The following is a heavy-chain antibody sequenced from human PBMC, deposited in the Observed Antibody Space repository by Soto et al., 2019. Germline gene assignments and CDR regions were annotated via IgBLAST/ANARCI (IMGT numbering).Heavy chain of an antibody. CDR1: GYTFTGYY. CDR2: ISPQTGGT. V-gene: IGHV1-2*02. D-gene: IGHD1-26*01. Sequence: QVQLVQSGAELKKPGASVKVSCKGSGYTFTGYYIHSVRQTPGQGPEWMREISPQTGGTKYAQKYQGRVTMTRDTSITTVYMELSTLSPDVTAVYYWGRGRSGDLVIFCWGHGSLVTVSS. CDR3: GRGRSGDLVIFC. J-gene: IGHJ4*01.